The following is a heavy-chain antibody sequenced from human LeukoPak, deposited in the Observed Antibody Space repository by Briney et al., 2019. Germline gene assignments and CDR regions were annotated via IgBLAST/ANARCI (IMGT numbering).Heavy chain of an antibody. D-gene: IGHD6-19*01. J-gene: IGHJ3*02. CDR2: TYYSGTT. CDR3: ARHLGVAVAADAFDI. V-gene: IGHV4-59*08. CDR1: SGSISSYY. Sequence: SETLTLTCTVSSGSISSYYCSWIRQPPGKGLEWIGYTYYSGTTKYNPSLKSRVTISADTSKNQFSLKLRSLTAADTAVYYCARHLGVAVAADAFDIWGQGTMVTVSS.